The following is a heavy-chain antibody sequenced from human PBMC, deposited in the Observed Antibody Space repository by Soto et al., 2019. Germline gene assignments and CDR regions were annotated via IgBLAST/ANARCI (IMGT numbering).Heavy chain of an antibody. V-gene: IGHV4-38-2*01. J-gene: IGHJ5*02. D-gene: IGHD3-3*01. Sequence: KTSETLSLTCAVSGYSISSGYYWDWIRQPPGKGLEWIGSIYHSGSTYYNPSLKSRVTISVDTSKNQFSLKLSSVTAADTAVYYCARAYYDFWSGYFNWFDPWGQGTLVTVSS. CDR3: ARAYYDFWSGYFNWFDP. CDR1: GYSISSGYY. CDR2: IYHSGST.